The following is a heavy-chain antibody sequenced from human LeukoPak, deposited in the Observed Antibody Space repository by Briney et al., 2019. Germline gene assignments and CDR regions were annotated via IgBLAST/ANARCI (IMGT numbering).Heavy chain of an antibody. V-gene: IGHV3-23*01. CDR2: ISGSGGST. J-gene: IGHJ4*02. D-gene: IGHD6-6*01. Sequence: GGSLRLSCAASGFTVSSNYMNWVRQAPGKGLEWVSAISGSGGSTYYADSVKGRFTISRDNSKNTLYLQMNSLRAEDTAVYYCAKECEYSSSSYYFDYWGQGTLVTVSS. CDR3: AKECEYSSSSYYFDY. CDR1: GFTVSSNY.